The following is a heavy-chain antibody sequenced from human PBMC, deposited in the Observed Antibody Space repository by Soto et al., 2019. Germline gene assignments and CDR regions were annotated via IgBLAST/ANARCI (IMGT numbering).Heavy chain of an antibody. J-gene: IGHJ3*02. CDR2: IYYSGST. V-gene: IGHV4-30-4*01. CDR3: ARNGGYYYVDAFDI. D-gene: IGHD3-22*01. Sequence: LTCTVSGGSISSGDYYWSWIRQPPGKGLEWIGYIYYSGSTYYNPSLKSRVTISVDTSKNQFSLKLSSVTAADTAVYYCARNGGYYYVDAFDIWGQGTMVT. CDR1: GGSISSGDYY.